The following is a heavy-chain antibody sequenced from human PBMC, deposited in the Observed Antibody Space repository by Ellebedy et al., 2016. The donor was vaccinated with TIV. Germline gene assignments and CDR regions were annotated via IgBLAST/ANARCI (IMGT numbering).Heavy chain of an antibody. CDR3: ARVLLSPESWVGIYYYYYGMNV. Sequence: PGGSLRLSCAASGFTFSDYYMSWIRQAPGKGLEWVSYISSSGSTIYYADSVKGRFTISRDNAKNSLYLQMNSLRAEDTAVYYCARVLLSPESWVGIYYYYYGMNVWGQGTTVTVSS. D-gene: IGHD3-10*01. CDR1: GFTFSDYY. CDR2: ISSSGSTI. J-gene: IGHJ6*02. V-gene: IGHV3-11*01.